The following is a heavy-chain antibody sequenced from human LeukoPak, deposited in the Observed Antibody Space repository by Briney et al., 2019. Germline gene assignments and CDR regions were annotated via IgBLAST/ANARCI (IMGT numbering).Heavy chain of an antibody. Sequence: GGSLRLSCAVSGFTFKSTFMNWVRQAPGKGLEWVSSISSSGSYIHYADSVKGRFTVSRDNDNDTLYLHMTGLSAEDSATYYCTRDYGARDDWGQGTLVTVSS. CDR3: TRDYGARDD. CDR1: GFTFKSTF. J-gene: IGHJ4*02. D-gene: IGHD4-17*01. V-gene: IGHV3-21*01. CDR2: ISSSGSYI.